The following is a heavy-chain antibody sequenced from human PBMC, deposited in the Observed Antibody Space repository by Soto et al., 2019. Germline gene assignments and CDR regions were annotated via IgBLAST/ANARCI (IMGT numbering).Heavy chain of an antibody. Sequence: ASVKVSCKASGGSFSSYAISWVRQAPGQGLEWMGGIVPQFRTSKYAQKFQGGVTITADKSTNTAYMELRSLRSEDTAVYYCVRIVVPGFGSYYGTDVWGQGTTVTVSS. CDR1: GGSFSSYA. CDR2: IVPQFRTS. CDR3: VRIVVPGFGSYYGTDV. D-gene: IGHD2-21*01. J-gene: IGHJ6*02. V-gene: IGHV1-69*06.